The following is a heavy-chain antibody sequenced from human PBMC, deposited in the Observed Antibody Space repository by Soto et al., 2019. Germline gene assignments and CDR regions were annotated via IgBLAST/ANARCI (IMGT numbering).Heavy chain of an antibody. D-gene: IGHD3-10*01. Sequence: PSETLSLTCAVNRGSFSGYSWSWTRQPPGKGLEWIGEIHQSGGTNYNPSLKSRVTISVDTSKTHFSLTLTSVTAADTAVYYCARGGRGWGQGTLVTVSS. J-gene: IGHJ4*02. CDR1: RGSFSGYS. CDR3: ARGGRG. CDR2: IHQSGGT. V-gene: IGHV4-34*01.